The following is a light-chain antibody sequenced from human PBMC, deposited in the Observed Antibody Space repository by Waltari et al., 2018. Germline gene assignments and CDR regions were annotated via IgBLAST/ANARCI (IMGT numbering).Light chain of an antibody. V-gene: IGKV3-20*01. CDR1: ENVDSIY. Sequence: ESVLTQSPGTLSLSPGERATLSCRATENVDSIYLAWYQQKPCQAPRLLLYGASNRPTGIPDRFSGSGSGRDFTLTITRVEPEDFAVYYCQRYGSSFLTHTFGQGTRLEIK. J-gene: IGKJ2*01. CDR2: GAS. CDR3: QRYGSSFLTHT.